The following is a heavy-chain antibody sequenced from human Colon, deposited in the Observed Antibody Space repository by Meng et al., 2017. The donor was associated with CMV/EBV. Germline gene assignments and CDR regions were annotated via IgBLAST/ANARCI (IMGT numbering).Heavy chain of an antibody. CDR2: IGGTGSNT. CDR3: ARQPYYGSGRGVYFDH. J-gene: IGHJ4*02. CDR1: GFTFRSYS. Sequence: GGSLRLSWAASGFTFRSYSMAWVRQAPGRGPEWVSSIGGTGSNTYYADFADGRFTISRDSSQNTLFLQMKGLRVEDTAGYYCARQPYYGSGRGVYFDHWGQGMLVTVSS. V-gene: IGHV3-23*01. D-gene: IGHD3-10*01.